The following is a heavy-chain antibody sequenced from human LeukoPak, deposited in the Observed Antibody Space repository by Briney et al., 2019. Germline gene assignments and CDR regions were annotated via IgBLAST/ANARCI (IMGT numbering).Heavy chain of an antibody. J-gene: IGHJ4*02. V-gene: IGHV3-53*01. CDR3: ARGTTPWYYFDY. D-gene: IGHD1-1*01. CDR1: GFTVSSNY. CDR2: IYSGGST. Sequence: PGGSLRLSCAASGFTVSSNYMSWVRQAPGKGLEWVSVIYSGGSTYYADSVKDRFTISRDNSKNTLYLQMNSLRAEDTAVYYSARGTTPWYYFDYWGQGTLVTVSS.